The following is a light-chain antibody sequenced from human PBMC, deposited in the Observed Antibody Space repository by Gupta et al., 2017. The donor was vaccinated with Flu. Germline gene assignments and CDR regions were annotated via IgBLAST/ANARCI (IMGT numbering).Light chain of an antibody. Sequence: GDRVTITCRASQSIGSYLSWYQQKPGKAPKVLISVASTLQSGVPSRFSGSGSGTDFTLTISSLQPEDVATYYCQQSFSTLITFGQGTRLEIK. CDR3: QQSFSTLIT. V-gene: IGKV1-39*01. J-gene: IGKJ5*01. CDR1: QSIGSY. CDR2: VAS.